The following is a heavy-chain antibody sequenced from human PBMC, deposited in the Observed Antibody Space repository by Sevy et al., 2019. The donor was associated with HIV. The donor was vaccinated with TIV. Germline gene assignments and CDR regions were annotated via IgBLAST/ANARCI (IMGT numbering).Heavy chain of an antibody. CDR3: AKVTLWELLAAHDAFDV. V-gene: IGHV3-23*01. CDR2: ISGRDSST. J-gene: IGHJ3*01. D-gene: IGHD1-26*01. CDR1: GFSFSGYV. Sequence: GGSLRLSCAASGFSFSGYVMNWVRQAPGKGLEWVSSISGRDSSTYYADSVRGRFIISRDNSENMLYLQMNGLRAEDTAVYYCAKVTLWELLAAHDAFDVWGQGTMVTVSS.